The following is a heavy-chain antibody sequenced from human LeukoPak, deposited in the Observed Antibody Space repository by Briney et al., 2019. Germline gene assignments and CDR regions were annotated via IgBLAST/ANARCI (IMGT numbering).Heavy chain of an antibody. J-gene: IGHJ4*02. CDR1: GFTVSSNY. Sequence: GGSLRLSCAASGFTVSSNYMSWVRQASGKGLEWVSIIYSGGGTSYADSVKGRFTISRDNSKNTLYLQMNSLRAEDTAVYYCARDSLVRGVRYYFDYWGQGTLVTVSS. D-gene: IGHD3-10*01. V-gene: IGHV3-53*01. CDR3: ARDSLVRGVRYYFDY. CDR2: IYSGGGT.